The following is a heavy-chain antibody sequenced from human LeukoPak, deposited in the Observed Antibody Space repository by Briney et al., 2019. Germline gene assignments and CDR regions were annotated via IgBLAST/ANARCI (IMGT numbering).Heavy chain of an antibody. CDR1: GYTFTSYY. V-gene: IGHV1-46*01. CDR3: ARDRALRAVVGSFDY. D-gene: IGHD4-23*01. J-gene: IGHJ4*02. CDR2: INPSGGST. Sequence: ASVKVSCKASGYTFTSYYIHWVRQAPGQGLEWMGIINPSGGSTSYAQNFQGRVTMTRDTSTSTVYMELSSLTSEDTAVYYCARDRALRAVVGSFDYWGQGTLVTVSS.